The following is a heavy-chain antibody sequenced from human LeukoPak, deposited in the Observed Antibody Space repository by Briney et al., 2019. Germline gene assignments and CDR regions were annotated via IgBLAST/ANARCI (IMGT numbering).Heavy chain of an antibody. CDR1: GYTFTAYE. Sequence: AASVKVSFKASGYTFTAYEMHWVRQAPGQGLEYVGWINPKNGGTNSAQNFQGRVTMTWDTSVSTVYMELSRLRSDDTAVYYCAREEDCGTARCSNDHWGQGTLVTVSS. J-gene: IGHJ4*02. V-gene: IGHV1-2*02. CDR3: AREEDCGTARCSNDH. CDR2: INPKNGGT. D-gene: IGHD1-1*01.